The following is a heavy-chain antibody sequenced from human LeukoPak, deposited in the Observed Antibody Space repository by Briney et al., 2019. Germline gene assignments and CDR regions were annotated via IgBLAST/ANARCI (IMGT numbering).Heavy chain of an antibody. D-gene: IGHD2-2*01. V-gene: IGHV4-4*07. CDR1: GASISSFF. CDR2: IYNSVST. J-gene: IGHJ5*02. CDR3: ARFSGLEGIPSAFNWFDP. Sequence: PSETLSLTCTVSGASISSFFWSWNRQPAGKGLKWVGHIYNSVSTNFNPSLKRRLTMSLDTSMNQLSLTLSSVTAADTAVYYCARFSGLEGIPSAFNWFDPWGQGTLVTVSS.